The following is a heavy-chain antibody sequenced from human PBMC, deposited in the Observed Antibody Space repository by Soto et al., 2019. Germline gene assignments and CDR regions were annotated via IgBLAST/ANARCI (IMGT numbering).Heavy chain of an antibody. CDR1: GGSISSYY. J-gene: IGHJ4*02. D-gene: IGHD4-17*01. CDR3: ARRYGYYFDY. CDR2: IYYSGST. Sequence: SETLSLTCTVSGGSISSYYWSWIRQPPWKGLEWIGYIYYSGSTNYNPSLKSRVTISVDTSKNQLSLKLRSVTAADTAVYYCARRYGYYFDYWGQGTLVTVSS. V-gene: IGHV4-59*08.